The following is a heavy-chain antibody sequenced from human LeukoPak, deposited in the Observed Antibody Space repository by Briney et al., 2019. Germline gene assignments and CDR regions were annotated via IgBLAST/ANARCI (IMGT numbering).Heavy chain of an antibody. CDR1: GFTFSTYA. V-gene: IGHV3-23*01. CDR2: ISGSGGNT. Sequence: PGGSLRLSCAASGFTFSTYAMSWVRQAPGKGLEWVSAISGSGGNTYYADSVKGRFTISRDNSKNTLYLRMNSLRAEDTAVYYCAKDRGFGAAAGHSFYFDYWGQGTLVTVSS. J-gene: IGHJ4*02. D-gene: IGHD6-25*01. CDR3: AKDRGFGAAAGHSFYFDY.